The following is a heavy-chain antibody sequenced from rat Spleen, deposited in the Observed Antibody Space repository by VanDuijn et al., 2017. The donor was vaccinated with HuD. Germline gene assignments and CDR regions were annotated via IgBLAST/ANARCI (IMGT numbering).Heavy chain of an antibody. V-gene: IGHV5S13*01. Sequence: EVQLVETGGGLVQPGKSLKLSCVASGFTFNNYWMSWIRQAPTKGLEWVASISTSGGNLYYRDSVKGRFTISRDNAKNTLYLQMDSLRSEDTATYYCARHGEQLFDYWGQGVMVTVSS. CDR2: ISTSGGNL. J-gene: IGHJ2*01. CDR1: GFTFNNYW. CDR3: ARHGEQLFDY. D-gene: IGHD1-2*01.